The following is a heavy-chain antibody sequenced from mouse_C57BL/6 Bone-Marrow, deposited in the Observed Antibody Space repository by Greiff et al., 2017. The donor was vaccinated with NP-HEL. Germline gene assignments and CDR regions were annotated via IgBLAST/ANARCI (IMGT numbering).Heavy chain of an antibody. D-gene: IGHD1-1*01. CDR1: GYTFTSYW. Sequence: VQLQQPGAELVKPGASVKMSCKASGYTFTSYWITWVKQRPGQGLEWIGDIYPGSGSTNYNEKFKRQAALTVDTSSSTAYMQLSSLTSEGSAVYYCGGVYVKRGDYFDDWGQGTTLTVSS. CDR3: GGVYVKRGDYFDD. V-gene: IGHV1-55*01. CDR2: IYPGSGST. J-gene: IGHJ2*01.